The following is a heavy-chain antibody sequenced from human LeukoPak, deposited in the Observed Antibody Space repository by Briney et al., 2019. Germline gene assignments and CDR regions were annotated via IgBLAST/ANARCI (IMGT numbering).Heavy chain of an antibody. CDR2: SFYTGST. CDR3: ARDPGRGSFDY. V-gene: IGHV4-31*03. D-gene: IGHD3-10*01. Sequence: SETLSLTCTVSGDSISSGGYYWSWFRQHPGKGLEWIGYSFYTGSTYYNPSLDSRVTISLDTSKNQFSLRLSSVTAADTAVYYCARDPGRGSFDYWGQGTLVTVSS. J-gene: IGHJ4*02. CDR1: GDSISSGGYY.